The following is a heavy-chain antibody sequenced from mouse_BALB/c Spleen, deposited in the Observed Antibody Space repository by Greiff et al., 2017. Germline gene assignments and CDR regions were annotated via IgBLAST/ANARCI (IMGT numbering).Heavy chain of an antibody. J-gene: IGHJ3*01. CDR1: GFNIKDTY. CDR3: ARGVTATSPFAY. D-gene: IGHD2-2*01. Sequence: EVQRVESGAELVKPGASVKLSCTASGFNIKDTYMHWVKQRPEQGLEWIGRIDPANGNTKYDPKFQGKATITADTSSNTAYLQLSSLTSEDTAVYYCARGVTATSPFAYWGQGTLVTVSA. CDR2: IDPANGNT. V-gene: IGHV14-3*02.